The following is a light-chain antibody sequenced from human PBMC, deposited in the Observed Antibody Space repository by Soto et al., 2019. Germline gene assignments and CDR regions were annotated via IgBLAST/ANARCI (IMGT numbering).Light chain of an antibody. CDR1: QVITND. Sequence: IQMTQSPSSLSASVGDRLSITCRASQVITNDLGWYQQKPGKAPKRLIYAASTLQSGVPSRFSGSGSGTEFTLTISSLQPEDVATYYCLQLNTYPWTFGQGTKVENK. CDR2: AAS. J-gene: IGKJ1*01. CDR3: LQLNTYPWT. V-gene: IGKV1-17*01.